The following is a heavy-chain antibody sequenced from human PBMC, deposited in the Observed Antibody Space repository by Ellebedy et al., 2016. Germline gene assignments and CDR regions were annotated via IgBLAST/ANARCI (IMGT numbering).Heavy chain of an antibody. CDR2: ISSSSSYI. J-gene: IGHJ6*02. CDR3: ARDLPVRYYYGMDV. D-gene: IGHD6-6*01. V-gene: IGHV3-21*01. CDR1: GFTFSSYS. Sequence: GGSLRLSCAASGFTFSSYSMNWVRQAPGKGLEWVSSISSSSSYIYYADSVKGRFTISRDNAKNSLYLQMNSLRAEDTAVYYCARDLPVRYYYGMDVWGQGTTVTVSS.